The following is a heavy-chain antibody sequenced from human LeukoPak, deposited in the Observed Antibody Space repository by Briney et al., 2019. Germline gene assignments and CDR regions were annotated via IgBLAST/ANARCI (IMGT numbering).Heavy chain of an antibody. CDR1: GGSISSYY. V-gene: IGHV4-34*01. D-gene: IGHD4-17*01. Sequence: PSETLSLTCTVSGGSISSYYWNWIRQPPGKGLEWIGEINHSGSTNYNPSLKSRVTISVDTSKNQFSLKLSSVTAADTAVYYCARHGYGDYAWFDPWGQGTLVTVSS. CDR2: INHSGST. J-gene: IGHJ5*02. CDR3: ARHGYGDYAWFDP.